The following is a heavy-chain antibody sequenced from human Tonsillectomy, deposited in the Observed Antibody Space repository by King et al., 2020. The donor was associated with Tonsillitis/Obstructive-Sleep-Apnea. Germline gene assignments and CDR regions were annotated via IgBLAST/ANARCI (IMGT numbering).Heavy chain of an antibody. CDR1: GGSISSSSYY. J-gene: IGHJ4*02. CDR2: IYDSGST. V-gene: IGHV4-39*01. D-gene: IGHD3-22*01. CDR3: ARHRYYYDSSGYSFDY. Sequence: QLQESGPGLVKPSETLSLTCTVSGGSISSSSYYWGWIRQPPGKGLEWIGSIYDSGSTYYNPSLKSRVTISVDTSKNQFSLKLRPVTAADTAVYYCARHRYYYDSSGYSFDYWGQGTLVTVSS.